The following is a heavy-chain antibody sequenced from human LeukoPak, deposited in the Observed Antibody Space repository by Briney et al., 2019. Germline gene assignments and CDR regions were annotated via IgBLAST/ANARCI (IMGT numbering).Heavy chain of an antibody. CDR2: IYPGDSDT. CDR1: GYSFTNNW. V-gene: IGHV5-51*01. J-gene: IGHJ3*01. D-gene: IGHD2-15*01. Sequence: GESLKISCKESGYSFTNNWIGWVRQMPGKGLEWMGIIYPGDSDTRYSPSSQGHVTISADKSINTAYLQWSSLKASDTAMYYCARHVVGAADAFDVWGQGTGVTVSS. CDR3: ARHVVGAADAFDV.